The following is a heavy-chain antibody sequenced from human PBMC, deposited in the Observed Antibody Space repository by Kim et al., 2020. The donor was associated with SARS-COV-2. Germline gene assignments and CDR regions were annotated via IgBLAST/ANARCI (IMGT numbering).Heavy chain of an antibody. CDR2: ISHDESEK. V-gene: IGHV3-30*18. Sequence: GGSLRLSCAASGFTFSRYGLHWVRQAPGKGLEWLAVISHDESEKFYADSVKGRFTISRDTSNSMLYLEMKSLKTEDTAVYFCAKGSTGSGYSSADHWGQGTLVPLPS. J-gene: IGHJ5*02. CDR3: AKGSTGSGYSSADH. CDR1: GFTFSRYG. D-gene: IGHD5-12*01.